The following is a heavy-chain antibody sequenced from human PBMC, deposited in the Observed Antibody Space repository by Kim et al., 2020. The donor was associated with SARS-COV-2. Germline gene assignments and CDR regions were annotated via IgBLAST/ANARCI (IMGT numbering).Heavy chain of an antibody. Sequence: SETLSLTCAVYGGSFSTYYWTWIRQPPGKGLEWIGEINHSGSTNYNPSLKSRVTISVDTSKNQFSLKLSSLTAADTAVFYCARALGYCSGGSCYSRPSWPCDSCGQGTMDTVSS. V-gene: IGHV4-34*01. CDR3: ARALGYCSGGSCYSRPSWPCDS. D-gene: IGHD2-15*01. CDR2: INHSGST. CDR1: GGSFSTYY. J-gene: IGHJ3*02.